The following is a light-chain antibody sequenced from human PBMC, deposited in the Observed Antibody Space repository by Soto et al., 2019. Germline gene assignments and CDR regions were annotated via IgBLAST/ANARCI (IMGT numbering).Light chain of an antibody. CDR1: QSVSSN. CDR3: QQYNNWPYT. CDR2: GAS. V-gene: IGKV3-15*01. J-gene: IGKJ2*01. Sequence: EIVMTQSPATLSVSPGERATLSCRASQSVSSNLAWYQQKPGQAPRLLIYGASTRATGIPARFSGSGSGTEFTLTIRSLQSEDFAVYYCQQYNNWPYTFGQRTKLEIK.